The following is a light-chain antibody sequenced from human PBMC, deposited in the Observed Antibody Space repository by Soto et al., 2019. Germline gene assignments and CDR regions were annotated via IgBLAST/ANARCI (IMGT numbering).Light chain of an antibody. J-gene: IGKJ2*01. CDR1: QSIFVW. V-gene: IGKV1-5*01. Sequence: DIQMTQSPSTLSASVGDRVTITCRASQSIFVWLAWYQQRAGTAPRLLIYEASSLQSGVPSRFSGRGSGTEFTLTISSLQTYDSATCYCQQYNSHSYTFGQGTKLEIK. CDR2: EAS. CDR3: QQYNSHSYT.